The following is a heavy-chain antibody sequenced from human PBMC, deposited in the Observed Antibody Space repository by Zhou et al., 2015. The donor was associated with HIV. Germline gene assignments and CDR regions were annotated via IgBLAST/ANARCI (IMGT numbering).Heavy chain of an antibody. CDR2: IIPIFGTA. CDR3: AIHGADYGGNSGVYFDY. V-gene: IGHV1-69*01. D-gene: IGHD4-23*01. Sequence: QVQLVQSGAEVKKPGSSVKVSCKASGGTFSSYAISWVRQAPGQGLEWMGGIIPIFGTANYAQKFQGRVTITADESTSTAYMELSSLRSEDTAVYYCAIHGADYGGNSGVYFDYWGQGNPGHRLL. J-gene: IGHJ4*02. CDR1: GGTFSSYA.